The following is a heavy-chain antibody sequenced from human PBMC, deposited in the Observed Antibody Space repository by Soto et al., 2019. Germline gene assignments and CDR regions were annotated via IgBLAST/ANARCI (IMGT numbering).Heavy chain of an antibody. Sequence: SGPTLVNPTHTLTLTCTFSGFSLSTSGMCVSWIRQPPGKALEWLARIDWDDDKYYSTSLKTRLTISKDSSKNQVVLTMTNMDPVDIATYYCARIRFGGVNYFDDWGQGTVVTVSS. CDR1: GFSLSTSGMC. CDR3: ARIRFGGVNYFDD. D-gene: IGHD3-16*01. J-gene: IGHJ4*02. CDR2: IDWDDDK. V-gene: IGHV2-70*11.